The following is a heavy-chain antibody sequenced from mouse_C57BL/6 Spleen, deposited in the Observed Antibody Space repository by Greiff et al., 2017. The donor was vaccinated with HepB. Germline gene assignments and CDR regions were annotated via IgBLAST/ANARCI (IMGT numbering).Heavy chain of an antibody. V-gene: IGHV1-81*01. CDR1: GYTFTSYG. J-gene: IGHJ4*01. Sequence: QVQLQQSGAELARPGASVKLSCKASGYTFTSYGISWVKQRTGQGLEWIGEIYPRSGNTYYNEKFKGKATLTADKSSSTAYMELRSLTSEDSAVYFCARGGAFITTVVATEAMDYWGQGTSVTVSS. D-gene: IGHD1-1*01. CDR3: ARGGAFITTVVATEAMDY. CDR2: IYPRSGNT.